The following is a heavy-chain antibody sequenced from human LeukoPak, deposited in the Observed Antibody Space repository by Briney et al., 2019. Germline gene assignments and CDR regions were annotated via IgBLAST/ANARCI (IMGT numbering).Heavy chain of an antibody. D-gene: IGHD2-15*01. Sequence: GGSLRLSCAASGFTFSSYSMNWVRQAPGKGLEWVSSISSSSSYIYYADSVKGRFTISRDNAKNSLYLQMNSLRAEDTAVYYCARGVVVVAGGYYGMDVWGQGTTVTVSS. V-gene: IGHV3-21*01. J-gene: IGHJ6*02. CDR1: GFTFSSYS. CDR2: ISSSSSYI. CDR3: ARGVVVVAGGYYGMDV.